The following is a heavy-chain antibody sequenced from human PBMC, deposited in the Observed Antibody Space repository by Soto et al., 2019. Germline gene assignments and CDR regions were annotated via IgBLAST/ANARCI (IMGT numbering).Heavy chain of an antibody. J-gene: IGHJ4*02. D-gene: IGHD3-3*01. Sequence: ASVKVSCKASGYTLTELSMHWVRQAPGKGLEWMGGFDPEDGETIYAQKFQGRVTMTEDTSTDTAYMELSSLRSEDTAVYYCATDLLLRFLEWALWGQGTLVTVSS. CDR1: GYTLTELS. V-gene: IGHV1-24*01. CDR3: ATDLLLRFLEWAL. CDR2: FDPEDGET.